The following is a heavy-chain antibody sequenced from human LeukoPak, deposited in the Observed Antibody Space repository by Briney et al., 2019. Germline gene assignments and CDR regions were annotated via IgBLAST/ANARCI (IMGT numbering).Heavy chain of an antibody. V-gene: IGHV3-33*06. D-gene: IGHD3-9*01. CDR3: AKGTRRGYDILTGYYLFDY. CDR1: GFTFSSYG. Sequence: GGSLRLXCAASGFTFSSYGMHWVRQAPGKELEWVAVIWYDGSNKYYADSVKGRFTISRDNSKNTLYLQMNSLRAEDTAVYYCAKGTRRGYDILTGYYLFDYWGQGTLVTVSS. CDR2: IWYDGSNK. J-gene: IGHJ4*02.